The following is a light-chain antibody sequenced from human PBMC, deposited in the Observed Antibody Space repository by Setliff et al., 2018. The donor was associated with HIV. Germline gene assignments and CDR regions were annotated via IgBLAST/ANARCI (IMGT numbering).Light chain of an antibody. Sequence: QSVLTQPPSVSGSPGQSVTISCTGTSSDVGNYNRVSWYQQPPGAAPKLIIYEVSNRPSGVPDRFSGSKSGNTASLTISGLQAEDEAEYYCTSYTSDNVVFGTGTKVTVL. CDR2: EVS. V-gene: IGLV2-18*02. CDR3: TSYTSDNVV. J-gene: IGLJ1*01. CDR1: SSDVGNYNR.